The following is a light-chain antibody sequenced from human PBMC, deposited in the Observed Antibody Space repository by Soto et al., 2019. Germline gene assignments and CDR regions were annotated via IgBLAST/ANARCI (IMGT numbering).Light chain of an antibody. CDR3: SSYSGTNYHYV. CDR2: EVS. J-gene: IGLJ1*01. V-gene: IGLV2-8*01. Sequence: QSVLTQPPSASGSFGQSVTISCTGTSSDVGGYNYVSWYQQHPGKAPKLMIYEVSERPSGVPDRFSGSKSGNTASLTVSGLQADDEADYNCSSYSGTNYHYVFGTGTKVTV. CDR1: SSDVGGYNY.